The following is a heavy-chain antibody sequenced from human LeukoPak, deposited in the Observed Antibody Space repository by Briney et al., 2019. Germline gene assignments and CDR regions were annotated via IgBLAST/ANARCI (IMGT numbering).Heavy chain of an antibody. J-gene: IGHJ4*02. Sequence: GESLRLSCAGYGFTFSGYGMNWVRQAPGKGLEWVSYISDNSRTKYYADSVKGRFTISRDNAKNSLYLQMNSLRVEDTAVYYCARDWDSHGGEFDYRGQGNLVTGPS. CDR1: GFTFSGYG. V-gene: IGHV3-48*01. CDR3: ARDWDSHGGEFDY. D-gene: IGHD4-23*01. CDR2: ISDNSRTK.